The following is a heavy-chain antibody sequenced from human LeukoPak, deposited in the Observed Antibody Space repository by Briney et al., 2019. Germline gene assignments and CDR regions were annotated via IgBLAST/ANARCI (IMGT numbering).Heavy chain of an antibody. Sequence: PGGSLRLSCAASGFTFSSYWMSWVRQAPGKGLEWVANIKQDGSEKYYVDSVKGRFTISRDNAKNSLYLQMNSLRAEDTAVYYCAREPPGGTWGHDYWGQGTLVTVSS. J-gene: IGHJ4*02. CDR3: AREPPGGTWGHDY. D-gene: IGHD3-16*01. CDR2: IKQDGSEK. CDR1: GFTFSSYW. V-gene: IGHV3-7*01.